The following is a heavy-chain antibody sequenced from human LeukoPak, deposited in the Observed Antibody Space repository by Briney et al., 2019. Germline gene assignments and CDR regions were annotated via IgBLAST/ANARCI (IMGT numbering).Heavy chain of an antibody. D-gene: IGHD3-22*01. CDR2: IYYSGST. J-gene: IGHJ3*02. Sequence: PSETLSLTCTVSGGSISSSSYYWGWIRQPPWKGLEWIGSIYYSGSTYYNPSLKSRVTISVDTSKNQFSLKLSSVTAADTAVYYCARRPLTMIAEGAFDIWGQGTMVTVSS. CDR3: ARRPLTMIAEGAFDI. CDR1: GGSISSSSYY. V-gene: IGHV4-39*07.